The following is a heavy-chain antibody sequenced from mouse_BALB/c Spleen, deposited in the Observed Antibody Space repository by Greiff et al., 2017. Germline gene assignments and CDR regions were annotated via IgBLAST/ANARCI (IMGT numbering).Heavy chain of an antibody. CDR3: ARRVTTVVANFDV. V-gene: IGHV3-2*02. D-gene: IGHD1-1*01. J-gene: IGHJ1*01. CDR1: GYSITSDYA. Sequence: DVQLQESGPGLVKPSQSLSLTCTVTGYSITSDYAWNWIRQFPGNKLEWMGYISYSGSTSYNPSLKSRISITRDTSKNQFFLQLNSVTTEDTATYYCARRVTTVVANFDVWGAGTTVTVSS. CDR2: ISYSGST.